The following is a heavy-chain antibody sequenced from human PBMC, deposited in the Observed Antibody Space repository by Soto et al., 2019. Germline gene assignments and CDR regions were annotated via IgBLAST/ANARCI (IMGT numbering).Heavy chain of an antibody. CDR3: ARGIVVVPAATGIGTDV. D-gene: IGHD2-2*01. V-gene: IGHV1-18*01. CDR2: ISAYNGNT. J-gene: IGHJ6*02. Sequence: ASVKVSCKASGYTFTSYGISWVRQAPGQGLEWMGWISAYNGNTNYAQKLQGRVTMTTDTSTSTAYMELRSLRSDDTAVYYCARGIVVVPAATGIGTDVWGQGTTVTVSS. CDR1: GYTFTSYG.